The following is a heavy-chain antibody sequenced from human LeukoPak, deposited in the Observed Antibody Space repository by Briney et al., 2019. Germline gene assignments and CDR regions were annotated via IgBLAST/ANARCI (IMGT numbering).Heavy chain of an antibody. Sequence: ASVKVSCKASGYTFTSYYMHWVRQAPGQGLEWMGIINPSGGSTNYAQKLQGRVTMTTDTSTSTAYMELRSLRSDDTAVYYCARDNGYSGYDSDYWGQGTLVTVSS. V-gene: IGHV1-46*01. CDR1: GYTFTSYY. J-gene: IGHJ4*02. CDR3: ARDNGYSGYDSDY. D-gene: IGHD5-12*01. CDR2: INPSGGST.